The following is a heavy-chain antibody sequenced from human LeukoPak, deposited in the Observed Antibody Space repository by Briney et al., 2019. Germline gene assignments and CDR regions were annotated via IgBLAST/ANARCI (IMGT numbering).Heavy chain of an antibody. CDR2: ISGSGVTT. Sequence: GGSLRLSCAASGFVFDTYAMNWVRQAPGKGLEWVSLISGSGVTTDYSDSVKGRFTISRDNSKNTLYLQMNTLRADDTAVYWCAKDLFGDWTALHVWGRGKVVTVSS. D-gene: IGHD3-10*02. V-gene: IGHV3-23*01. CDR1: GFVFDTYA. J-gene: IGHJ3*01. CDR3: AKDLFGDWTALHV.